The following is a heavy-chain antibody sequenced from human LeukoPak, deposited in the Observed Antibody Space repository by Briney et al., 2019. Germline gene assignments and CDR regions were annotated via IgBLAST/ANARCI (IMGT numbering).Heavy chain of an antibody. J-gene: IGHJ5*02. Sequence: ASVKVSCKASGYTFTSYGISWVRQAPGQGLEWMGWISAYNGNTNYAQKLQGRVTMTTDTSTSTAYMELRSLRSDDTAVYYCARDGTGTTPGNWFDPWGQGTLGTVSS. CDR1: GYTFTSYG. CDR2: ISAYNGNT. V-gene: IGHV1-18*01. D-gene: IGHD1-1*01. CDR3: ARDGTGTTPGNWFDP.